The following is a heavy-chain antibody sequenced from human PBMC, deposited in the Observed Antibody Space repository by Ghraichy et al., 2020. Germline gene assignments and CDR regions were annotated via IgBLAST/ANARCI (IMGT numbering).Heavy chain of an antibody. Sequence: GESLNISCAASGFTFSDYYMSWIRQAPRKGLEWVSFISSADDTIYYADSVKGRFTISRDNAKNSLYLQMSSLRADDTAVYYCARGGGYSSGQIDYWGQGTLVTVSS. CDR2: ISSADDTI. J-gene: IGHJ4*02. V-gene: IGHV3-11*01. D-gene: IGHD6-19*01. CDR3: ARGGGYSSGQIDY. CDR1: GFTFSDYY.